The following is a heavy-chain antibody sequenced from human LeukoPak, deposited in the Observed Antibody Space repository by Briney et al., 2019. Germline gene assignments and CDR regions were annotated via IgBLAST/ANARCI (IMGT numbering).Heavy chain of an antibody. Sequence: SETLSLTCTVSGGSISSYYWSWIRQPPGKGLEWIGYIYYSGSTNYNPSLKSRVTISVDTSKIQFSLELSSVTAADTAVYYCARDGRIRGYCSSSCHSVDAFDIWGQGTTVIVSS. J-gene: IGHJ3*02. V-gene: IGHV4-59*01. D-gene: IGHD2-2*01. CDR2: IYYSGST. CDR1: GGSISSYY. CDR3: ARDGRIRGYCSSSCHSVDAFDI.